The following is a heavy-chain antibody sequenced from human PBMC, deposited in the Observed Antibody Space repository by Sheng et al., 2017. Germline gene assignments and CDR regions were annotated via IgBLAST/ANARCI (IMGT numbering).Heavy chain of an antibody. V-gene: IGHV4-34*01. CDR2: INHSGST. D-gene: IGHD2-2*01. Sequence: QVQLQQWGAGLLKPSETLSLTCAVYGGSFSGYYWSWIRQPPGKGLEWIGEINHSGSTNYNPSLKSRVTISVDTSKNQFSLKLSSVTAADTAVYYCARGGKIVVVPAAIRNRASAEYFQHWGQGTLVTV. CDR3: ARGGKIVVVPAAIRNRASAEYFQH. CDR1: GGSFSGYY. J-gene: IGHJ1*01.